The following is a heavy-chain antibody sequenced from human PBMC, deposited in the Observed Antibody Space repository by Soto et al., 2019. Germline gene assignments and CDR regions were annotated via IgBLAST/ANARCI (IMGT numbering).Heavy chain of an antibody. D-gene: IGHD4-17*01. Sequence: GGSLRLSCAASGFTFSSYAMSWVRQAPGKGLEWVSAISGSGGSTYYADSVKGRFTISRDNSKNTLYLQMNGLRAEDTAVYYCAKEGGDMTTVITYFDYWGQGTLVTVSS. CDR1: GFTFSSYA. V-gene: IGHV3-23*01. J-gene: IGHJ4*02. CDR3: AKEGGDMTTVITYFDY. CDR2: ISGSGGST.